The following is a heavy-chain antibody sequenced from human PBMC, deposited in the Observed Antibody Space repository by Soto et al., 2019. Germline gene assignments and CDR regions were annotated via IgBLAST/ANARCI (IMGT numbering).Heavy chain of an antibody. D-gene: IGHD3-10*01. J-gene: IGHJ4*02. CDR3: AKEDSGSGRSPPLINY. CDR1: GFTFSSYS. Sequence: EVKLLESGGGLVQPGGSLRLSCAGSGFTFSSYSMNWVRQAPGKGLERVASVGGGGDNTFYADSMKGRFTISRDDSQSTLSLQMTSLRAEDTVVYFCAKEDSGSGRSPPLINYWCQGTLVTVSS. V-gene: IGHV3-23*01. CDR2: VGGGGDNT.